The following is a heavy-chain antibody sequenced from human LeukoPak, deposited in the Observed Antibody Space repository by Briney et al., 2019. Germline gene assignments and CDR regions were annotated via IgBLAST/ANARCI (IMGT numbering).Heavy chain of an antibody. Sequence: SETLSLTCAVYGGSFSGYYWSWIRQPPGKGLEWIGEINHSGSTNYNPSLKSRVTISVDTSKNQFSLKLSSVTAADTAVYYCARGRLFTMVRGVITYLDYWGQGTLVTISS. CDR3: ARGRLFTMVRGVITYLDY. CDR1: GGSFSGYY. V-gene: IGHV4-34*01. CDR2: INHSGST. D-gene: IGHD3-10*01. J-gene: IGHJ4*02.